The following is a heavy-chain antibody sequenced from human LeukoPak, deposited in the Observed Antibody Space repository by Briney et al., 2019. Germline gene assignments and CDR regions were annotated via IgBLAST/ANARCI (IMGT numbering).Heavy chain of an antibody. CDR2: IYPGDSDT. J-gene: IGHJ4*02. V-gene: IGHV5-51*01. D-gene: IGHD3-22*01. CDR3: ARSRYDSSGYFLGYFDY. Sequence: GESLKISCKGSGYSFTSYWIGWVRQMPGKGLGWMGIIYPGDSDTRYSPSFQGQVTISADKSISTAYLQWSSLKASDTAMYYCARSRYDSSGYFLGYFDYWGQGTLVTVSS. CDR1: GYSFTSYW.